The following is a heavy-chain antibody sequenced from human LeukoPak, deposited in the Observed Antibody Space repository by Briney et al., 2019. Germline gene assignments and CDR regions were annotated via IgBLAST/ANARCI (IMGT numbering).Heavy chain of an antibody. D-gene: IGHD2-2*01. J-gene: IGHJ3*02. CDR2: IYHSGST. V-gene: IGHV4-4*02. CDR1: GGSISSSNW. Sequence: PSETLSLTCTVSGGSISSSNWWSWVRQPPGKGLEWIGEIYHSGSTNYNPSLKSRVTISVDKSKNQFSLKLSSVTAADTAVYYCARQGPAAMRSPEGAFDIWGQGTMVTVSS. CDR3: ARQGPAAMRSPEGAFDI.